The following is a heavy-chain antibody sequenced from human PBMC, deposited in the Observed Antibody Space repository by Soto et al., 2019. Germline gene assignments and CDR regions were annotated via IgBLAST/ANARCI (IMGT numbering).Heavy chain of an antibody. CDR1: GGSISSGGYY. CDR3: ARGRTSSPTPGDY. V-gene: IGHV4-31*03. Sequence: QVQLQESGPGLVKPSQTLSLTCTVSGGSISSGGYYWSWIRQHPGKGLEWIGYIYYSGSTYYNPSLQSRVTPSVDTSKNQFSLKLSSVTAADTAVYYCARGRTSSPTPGDYWGQGTLVTVSS. CDR2: IYYSGST. J-gene: IGHJ4*02. D-gene: IGHD2-2*01.